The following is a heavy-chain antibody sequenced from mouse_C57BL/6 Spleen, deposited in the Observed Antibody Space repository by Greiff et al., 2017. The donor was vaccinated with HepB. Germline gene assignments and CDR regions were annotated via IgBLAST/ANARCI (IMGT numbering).Heavy chain of an antibody. Sequence: EVQLQQSGPELVKPGASVKMSCKASGYTFTDYNMHWVKQSHGKSLEWIGYINPNNGGTSYNQKFKGKATLTVNKSSSTAYMELRSLTSEDSAVYYWARDGSFFGYAMDYWGQGTSVTVSS. CDR3: ARDGSFFGYAMDY. D-gene: IGHD1-1*01. J-gene: IGHJ4*01. V-gene: IGHV1-22*01. CDR2: INPNNGGT. CDR1: GYTFTDYN.